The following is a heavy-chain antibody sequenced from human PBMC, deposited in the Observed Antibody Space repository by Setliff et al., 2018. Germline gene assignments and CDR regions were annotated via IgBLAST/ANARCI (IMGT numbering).Heavy chain of an antibody. CDR3: ALEYSNSSPTVYYYMDV. CDR1: GGTFSSYA. CDR2: IIPLFETT. J-gene: IGHJ6*03. Sequence: SVKVSCKASGGTFSSYAISWVRQAPGQGLEWMGGIIPLFETTNYVEKFQGRVTITADKSTSTAYMELSRLTSEDTAVYYCALEYSNSSPTVYYYMDVWGKGTTVTVSS. D-gene: IGHD6-6*01. V-gene: IGHV1-69*06.